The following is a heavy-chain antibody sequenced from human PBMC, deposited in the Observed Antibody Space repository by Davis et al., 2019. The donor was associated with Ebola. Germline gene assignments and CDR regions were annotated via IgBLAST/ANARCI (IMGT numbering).Heavy chain of an antibody. J-gene: IGHJ5*02. Sequence: SVQVSCKASVGTFSSYAISWLRQAPGQGLEWMGGIFPIFGTANYAQKFQGRVTLTADKSTSTAYMELSSLRSEDTAVYYCARVDYSNYNNWFDPWGQGTLVTVSS. CDR2: IFPIFGTA. D-gene: IGHD4-11*01. CDR3: ARVDYSNYNNWFDP. CDR1: VGTFSSYA. V-gene: IGHV1-69*06.